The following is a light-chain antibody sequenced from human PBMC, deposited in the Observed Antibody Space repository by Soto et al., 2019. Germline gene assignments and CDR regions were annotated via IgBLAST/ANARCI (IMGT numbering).Light chain of an antibody. CDR1: LPISNY. V-gene: IGKV1-27*01. CDR3: QKYNSAPLT. CDR2: AAS. J-gene: IGKJ4*01. Sequence: DIQMTQAPPSLSASVGHRVTITCRPSLPISNYLAWYQPKPGKIPDLLVYAASTLQAGVPSRFSGSGSGTDFTLTISSLQREDVSGYYCQKYNSAPLTFGGGTKVDIK.